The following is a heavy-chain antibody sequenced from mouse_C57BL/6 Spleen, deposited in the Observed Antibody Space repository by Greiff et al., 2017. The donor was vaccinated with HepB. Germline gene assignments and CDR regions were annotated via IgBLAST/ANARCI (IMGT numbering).Heavy chain of an antibody. CDR2: ILPGSGST. CDR1: GYTFTGYW. Sequence: VKLVEPGAELMKPGASVKLSCKATGYTFTGYWIEWVKQRPGHGLEWIGEILPGSGSTNYNEKFKGKATFTADTSSNTAYMQLSSLTTEDSAIYYCARGGYYYGSSYEYAMDYWGQGTSVTVSS. J-gene: IGHJ4*01. V-gene: IGHV1-9*01. D-gene: IGHD1-1*01. CDR3: ARGGYYYGSSYEYAMDY.